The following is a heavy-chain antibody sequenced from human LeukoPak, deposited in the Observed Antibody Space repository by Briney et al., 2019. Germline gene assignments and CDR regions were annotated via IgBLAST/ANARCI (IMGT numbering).Heavy chain of an antibody. CDR2: IYYSGST. V-gene: IGHV4-59*01. D-gene: IGHD3-9*01. J-gene: IGHJ4*02. CDR1: GGSISSYY. CDR3: AREGDYYDILTGSVRRYFDY. Sequence: SETLSLTCTVSGGSISSYYWSRIRQPPGKGLEWIGYIYYSGSTNYNPSLKSRVTISVDTSKNQFSLKLSSVTAADTAVYYCAREGDYYDILTGSVRRYFDYWGQGTLVTVSS.